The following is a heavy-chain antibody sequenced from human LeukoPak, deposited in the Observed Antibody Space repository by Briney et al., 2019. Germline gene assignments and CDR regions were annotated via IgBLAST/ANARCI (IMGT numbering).Heavy chain of an antibody. J-gene: IGHJ6*02. CDR3: ARGRYEFSAGMDV. D-gene: IGHD5-12*01. CDR1: GFPFSSYA. Sequence: GGSLRLSCAASGFPFSSYAMNWVRQAPGKGLEWVSVIYSGGSTNFADSVRGRFAISRDNSKNRLYLQMNSLRAEDTAVYYCARGRYEFSAGMDVWGQGTTVTVSS. V-gene: IGHV3-23*03. CDR2: IYSGGST.